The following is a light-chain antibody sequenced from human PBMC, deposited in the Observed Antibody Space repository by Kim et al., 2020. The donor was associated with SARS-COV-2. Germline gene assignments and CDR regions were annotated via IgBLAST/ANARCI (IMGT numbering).Light chain of an antibody. Sequence: ELTQPPSASGTPGQRVTMSCSGSRSNIERNTVNWYQQFPGTAPKLLIFSNDQRPSGVPDRYSGSKTGASASLAISGLQSEDEADYYCATWDDTLNGWVFGGVTKVTVL. J-gene: IGLJ3*02. V-gene: IGLV1-44*01. CDR1: RSNIERNT. CDR2: SND. CDR3: ATWDDTLNGWV.